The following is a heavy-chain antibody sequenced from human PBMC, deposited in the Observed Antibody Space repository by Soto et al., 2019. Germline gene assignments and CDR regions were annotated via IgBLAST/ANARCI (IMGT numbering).Heavy chain of an antibody. V-gene: IGHV1-46*01. Sequence: QVQLVQSGAEVKKPGASVKISCKASGYTFTSYYLHWVRQAPGQGLEWMGIINPSGGRTSSSQMFQGRVTMTMDTSTSTVYMELSSLRSEDTAVYYCARGLTTGDSWGQGTLVIVSS. J-gene: IGHJ4*02. CDR3: ARGLTTGDS. D-gene: IGHD4-17*01. CDR1: GYTFTSYY. CDR2: INPSGGRT.